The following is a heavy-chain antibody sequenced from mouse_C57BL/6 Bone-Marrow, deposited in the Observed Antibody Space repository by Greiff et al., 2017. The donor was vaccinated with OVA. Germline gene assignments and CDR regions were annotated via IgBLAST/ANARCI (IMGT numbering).Heavy chain of an antibody. D-gene: IGHD1-3*01. CDR1: GFTFNTYA. J-gene: IGHJ4*01. CDR3: VRDKGIGAMDY. Sequence: EVMLVESGGGLVQPKGSLKLSCAASGFTFNTYAMHWVRQAPGKGLEWVARIRSKSSKYATYYADSVKDRFTISRDDSQSMLYLQMNNLKTEDTAMYYCVRDKGIGAMDYWGQGTSVTVSS. CDR2: IRSKSSKYAT. V-gene: IGHV10-3*01.